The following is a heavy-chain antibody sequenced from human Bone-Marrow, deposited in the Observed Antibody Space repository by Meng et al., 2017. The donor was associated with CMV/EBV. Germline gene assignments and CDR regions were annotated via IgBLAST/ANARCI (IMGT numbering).Heavy chain of an antibody. V-gene: IGHV3-11*03. CDR1: GFTFSDYY. CDR3: AKLGTAQVGNYYYGLGV. CDR2: ISSSSSYI. J-gene: IGHJ6*02. Sequence: GESLKISCAASGFTFSDYYMSWIRQAPGKGLEWVSSISSSSSYIYYADSVKGRFTLSRDNPENTLYLQVSSLRAEDTATYYCAKLGTAQVGNYYYGLGVWGQGTTVTVSS. D-gene: IGHD1-7*01.